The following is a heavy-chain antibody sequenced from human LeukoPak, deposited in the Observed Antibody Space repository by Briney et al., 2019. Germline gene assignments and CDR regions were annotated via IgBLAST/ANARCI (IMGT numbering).Heavy chain of an antibody. V-gene: IGHV4-59*01. CDR3: ARSKPYYYGMDV. J-gene: IGHJ6*02. CDR1: GGSISSYY. D-gene: IGHD4-11*01. Sequence: SETLSLTCTVSGGSISSYYWSWIRQPPGKGLEWIGYIYYSGSTNYNPSLKSRVTISVDTSKNQFSLKLSSVTAADTAVYYCARSKPYYYGMDVWGQGTTATVSS. CDR2: IYYSGST.